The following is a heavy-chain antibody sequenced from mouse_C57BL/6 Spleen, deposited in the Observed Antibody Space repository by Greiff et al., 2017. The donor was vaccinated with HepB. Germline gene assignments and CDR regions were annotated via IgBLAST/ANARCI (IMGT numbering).Heavy chain of an antibody. V-gene: IGHV1-4*01. CDR3: ARDGRVVWYFDV. CDR2: INPSSGYT. Sequence: VQLQQSGAELARPRASVKMSCKASGYTFTSYTMHWVKQRPGQGLEWIGYINPSSGYTKYNQKFKDKATLTADKSSSTAYMQLSSLTSEDSAVYYCARDGRVVWYFDVWGTGTTVTVSS. CDR1: GYTFTSYT. J-gene: IGHJ1*03. D-gene: IGHD1-3*01.